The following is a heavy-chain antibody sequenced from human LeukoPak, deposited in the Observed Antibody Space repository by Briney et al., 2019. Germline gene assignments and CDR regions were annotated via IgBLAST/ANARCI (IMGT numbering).Heavy chain of an antibody. V-gene: IGHV3-7*01. J-gene: IGHJ4*02. CDR3: ASGLRGTY. CDR1: GFTFGYYW. Sequence: GGSLRLSCAASGFTFGYYWMSWVRQAPGTGLEWVANIGPDGSEKYYVDSVKGRFTISRDNAKSSLFLQMNSLRDEDTAVYYCASGLRGTYWGQGTLVSVYS. D-gene: IGHD1-1*01. CDR2: IGPDGSEK.